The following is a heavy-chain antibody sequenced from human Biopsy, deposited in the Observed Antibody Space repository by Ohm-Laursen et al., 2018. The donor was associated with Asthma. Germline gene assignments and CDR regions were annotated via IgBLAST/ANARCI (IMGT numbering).Heavy chain of an antibody. CDR1: GFTFSSYA. V-gene: IGHV3-23*01. J-gene: IGHJ4*02. CDR2: IRSSGAST. CDR3: AKGGTYTTDRYAY. D-gene: IGHD1-26*01. Sequence: SLRLSCAASGFTFSSYAMSWVRQAPGKGLEWVSSIRSSGASTYYADSVKGRFTISRDNSKNTLYLQMSSLRADDTAVYYCAKGGTYTTDRYAYWGQGSLVTVSS.